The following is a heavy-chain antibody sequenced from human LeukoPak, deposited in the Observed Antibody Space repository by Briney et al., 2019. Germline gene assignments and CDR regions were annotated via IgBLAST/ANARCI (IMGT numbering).Heavy chain of an antibody. V-gene: IGHV4-39*07. Sequence: SETLSLTCTVSGGSITTSTYFWGWIRQPPGKGLEWIGTIHYSGSTYYDPSLKSRVTISIDTSKNQFSLKLSSVTAADTAVYYCATYCISVSCYLSYYYYGMDVWGQGTTVTVSS. CDR1: GGSITTSTYF. CDR3: ATYCISVSCYLSYYYYGMDV. D-gene: IGHD2-2*01. CDR2: IHYSGST. J-gene: IGHJ6*02.